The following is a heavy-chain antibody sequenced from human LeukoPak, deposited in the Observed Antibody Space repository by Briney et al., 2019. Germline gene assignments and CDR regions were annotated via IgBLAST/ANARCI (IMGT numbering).Heavy chain of an antibody. D-gene: IGHD3-22*01. V-gene: IGHV4-39*07. CDR1: GGSISSSSYY. J-gene: IGHJ3*02. CDR3: ARDDSSGYYLAFDI. CDR2: IYYSGST. Sequence: SETLSLTCTVSGGSISSSSYYWGWIRQPPGKGLEWIGSIYYSGSTYYNPSLKSRVTISVDTSKNQFSLKLSSVTAADTAVYYCARDDSSGYYLAFDIWGQGTMVTVSS.